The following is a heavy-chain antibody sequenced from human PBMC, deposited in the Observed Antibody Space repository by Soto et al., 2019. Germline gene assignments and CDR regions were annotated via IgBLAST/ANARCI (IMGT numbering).Heavy chain of an antibody. CDR1: GGSFSGYY. CDR2: INHSGST. Sequence: QVQLQQWGAGLLKPSETLSLTCAVYGGSFSGYYWSWIRQPPGKGLEWIGEINHSGSTNYNPSLKSRVTISVDTSKNQFSLKLSSVTAADTAVYYCARGPGRITMVRGVIRGRSWFDPWGQGTLVTVSS. D-gene: IGHD3-10*01. V-gene: IGHV4-34*01. CDR3: ARGPGRITMVRGVIRGRSWFDP. J-gene: IGHJ5*02.